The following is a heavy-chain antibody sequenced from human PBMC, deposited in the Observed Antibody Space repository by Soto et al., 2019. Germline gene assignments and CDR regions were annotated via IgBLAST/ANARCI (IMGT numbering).Heavy chain of an antibody. D-gene: IGHD5-12*01. CDR1: GFTFSSYA. CDR3: ANSQAREGYDGRIFDY. V-gene: IGHV3-23*01. J-gene: IGHJ4*02. CDR2: IRGSTGST. Sequence: PGGSLRLSCAASGFTFSSYARSWVRQAPGKGLEWVSAIRGSTGSTYYADSVKGRFTISRDNSRSTLYLQMNSLRAEDTAVYYCANSQAREGYDGRIFDYWGQGTLVTVSS.